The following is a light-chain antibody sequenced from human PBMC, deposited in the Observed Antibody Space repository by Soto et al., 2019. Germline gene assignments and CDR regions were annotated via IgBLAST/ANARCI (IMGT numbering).Light chain of an antibody. Sequence: DIQMTQSPSSLSASVGDRVTITCRASQGISNYLAWYQQKPGKVPKLLIYAASTLQSGVPSRFSGSGTVTDFTLTISSLQPEDVATYYCQKYNTAPRTFGQGTKVEIQ. CDR2: AAS. J-gene: IGKJ1*01. CDR3: QKYNTAPRT. V-gene: IGKV1-27*01. CDR1: QGISNY.